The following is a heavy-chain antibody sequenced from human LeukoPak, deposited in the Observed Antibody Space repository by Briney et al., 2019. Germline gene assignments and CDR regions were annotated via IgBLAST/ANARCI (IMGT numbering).Heavy chain of an antibody. Sequence: ASVKVSCKTSGYTFTGYYIHWVRQAPGQGLEWMGWINPNSGGTNYAQKFQGRVTMTRDTSISTAYMELSRLRSDDTAVYYCASDSGERGSGSYLIAYWGQGTLVTVSS. D-gene: IGHD3-10*01. CDR1: GYTFTGYY. CDR2: INPNSGGT. CDR3: ASDSGERGSGSYLIAY. J-gene: IGHJ4*02. V-gene: IGHV1-2*02.